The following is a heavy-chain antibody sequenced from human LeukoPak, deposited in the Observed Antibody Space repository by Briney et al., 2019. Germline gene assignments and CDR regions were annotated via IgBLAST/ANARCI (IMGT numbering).Heavy chain of an antibody. CDR2: VDTSGRA. CDR3: AGASEFTETTWDFGV. D-gene: IGHD4-17*01. CDR1: VAPVRSHY. V-gene: IGHV4-4*07. J-gene: IGHJ4*02. Sequence: SETLSLTCDVSVAPVRSHYWRWLPDAPGERVEWIGRVDTSGRANYNPSLRTRASNSVDTSKNQFSLKVTSVTAADTAVYFCAGASEFTETTWDFGVWGQGALVIVSS.